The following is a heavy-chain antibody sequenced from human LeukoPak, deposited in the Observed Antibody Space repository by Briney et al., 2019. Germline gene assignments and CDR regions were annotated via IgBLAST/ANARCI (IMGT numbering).Heavy chain of an antibody. CDR3: SRELVPYYYDSSGYLYGY. V-gene: IGHV1-2*02. D-gene: IGHD3-22*01. CDR2: INPNSGGT. Sequence: ASVKVSCKASGYTFTGYYMHWVRQAPGQGLEWMGWINPNSGGTNYAQKFQGRVTMTRDTSISTAYMELSRLRSDDTALYYCSRELVPYYYDSSGYLYGYWGQGTLVTVSS. J-gene: IGHJ4*02. CDR1: GYTFTGYY.